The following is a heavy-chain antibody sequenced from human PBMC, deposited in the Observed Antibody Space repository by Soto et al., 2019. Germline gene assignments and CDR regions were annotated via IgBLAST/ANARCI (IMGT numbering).Heavy chain of an antibody. CDR1: GGSISSSSYY. CDR2: IYYGGST. CDR3: ARDMVGYCSSTSCFRWFDP. J-gene: IGHJ5*02. D-gene: IGHD2-2*01. Sequence: PSETLSLTCTVSGGSISSSSYYWGWIRQPPGKGLEWIGSIYYGGSTYYNPSLKSRVTISVDTSKNQFSLKLSSVTAADTAVYYCARDMVGYCSSTSCFRWFDPWGQGTLVTVS. V-gene: IGHV4-39*07.